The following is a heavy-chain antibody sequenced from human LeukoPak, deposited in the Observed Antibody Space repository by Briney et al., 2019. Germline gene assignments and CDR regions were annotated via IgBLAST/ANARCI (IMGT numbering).Heavy chain of an antibody. D-gene: IGHD3-9*01. Sequence: GRSLRLPCAASGFTFDDYAMHWVRQAPGKGLEWVSGISWNSGSIGYADSVKGRFTISRDNAKNSLYLQMNSLRAEDTALYYCARSLNYYDILGLNYWGQGTLVTVSS. CDR1: GFTFDDYA. CDR3: ARSLNYYDILGLNY. CDR2: ISWNSGSI. V-gene: IGHV3-9*01. J-gene: IGHJ4*02.